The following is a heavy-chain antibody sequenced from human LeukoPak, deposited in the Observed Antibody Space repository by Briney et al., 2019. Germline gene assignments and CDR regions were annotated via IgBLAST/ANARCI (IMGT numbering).Heavy chain of an antibody. CDR2: ISGSGGAA. Sequence: GGSLRLSCAASGFTFSSYAMSWVRQAPGKGLEWVSDISGSGGAAYYADSVKGRFTISRDNSKNTLYLQMNSLRAEDTAVYYCAKALGNYYLDYWGQGTLVTVSS. V-gene: IGHV3-23*01. J-gene: IGHJ4*02. CDR3: AKALGNYYLDY. D-gene: IGHD1-26*01. CDR1: GFTFSSYA.